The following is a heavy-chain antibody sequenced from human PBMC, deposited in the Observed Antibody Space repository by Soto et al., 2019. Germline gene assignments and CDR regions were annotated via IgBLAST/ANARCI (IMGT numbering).Heavy chain of an antibody. V-gene: IGHV1-18*01. CDR3: ARGGAAVRGVSGVAFDI. D-gene: IGHD3-10*01. CDR2: ISAYNGNT. CDR1: GCIFTHNV. J-gene: IGHJ3*02. Sequence: AAVKVSWQASGCIFTHNVQSWGRQAPGQRPEWMGWISAYNGNTNYAQKLQGRVTMTTDTSTSTAYMELRSLRSDDTAVYYCARGGAAVRGVSGVAFDIWGQGTMLTVSS.